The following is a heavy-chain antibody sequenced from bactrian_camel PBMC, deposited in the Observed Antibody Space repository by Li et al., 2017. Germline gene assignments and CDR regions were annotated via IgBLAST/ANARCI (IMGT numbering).Heavy chain of an antibody. D-gene: IGHD6*01. CDR1: GITFSRHD. CDR3: AIDQSRWHSCRGVEAFGP. Sequence: HVQLVESGGGSVQPGESLRLSCVASGITFSRHDMSWVRQAPGKEVEWVAGITSLPSLFRAASYADSVKGRFTISKGDATNPLFLQMNDLKPEDTGLYYCAIDQSRWHSCRGVEAFGPWGQGTQVTVS. CDR2: ITSLPSLFRAA. J-gene: IGHJ4*01. V-gene: IGHV3S6*01.